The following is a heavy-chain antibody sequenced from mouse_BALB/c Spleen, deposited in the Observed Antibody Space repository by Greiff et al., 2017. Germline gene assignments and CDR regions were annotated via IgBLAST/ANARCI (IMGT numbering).Heavy chain of an antibody. J-gene: IGHJ3*01. CDR1: GFSLTSYG. Sequence: QVQLQQSGPGLVQPSQSLSITCTVSGFSLTSYGVHWVRQSPGKGLEWLGVIWSGGSTDYNAAFISKLSISKDNSKSQVFFKMNSLQANDTAIYYCPTKGVTYYVNYLWFAYWNQGTLVTVSA. CDR3: PTKGVTYYVNYLWFAY. CDR2: IWSGGST. V-gene: IGHV2-2*02. D-gene: IGHD2-10*01.